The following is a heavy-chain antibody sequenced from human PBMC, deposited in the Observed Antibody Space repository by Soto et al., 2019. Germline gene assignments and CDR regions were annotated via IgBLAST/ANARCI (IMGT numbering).Heavy chain of an antibody. CDR1: GYTFTTSG. V-gene: IGHV1-18*01. J-gene: IGHJ6*02. Sequence: QVQLVQSGPEVRKPGASVKVSCEASGYTFTTSGISWVRQVPGQGLEWMGWISTYNGDKNSAHNFQGRVLMTADTSTGTALMELMSLKSDTPAVYYCARPGSWPNYYYGLDVWGQGTIVTVSS. CDR2: ISTYNGDK. D-gene: IGHD1-26*01. CDR3: ARPGSWPNYYYGLDV.